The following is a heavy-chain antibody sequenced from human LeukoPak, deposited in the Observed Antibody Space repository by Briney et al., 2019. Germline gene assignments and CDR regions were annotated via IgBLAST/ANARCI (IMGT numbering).Heavy chain of an antibody. V-gene: IGHV4-59*12. Sequence: PSETLSLTCTVSGGSISSYYWSWIRQPPGKGLEWIGYIYYSGSTNYNPSLKSRVTISLDTSENQFSLKLSSVTAADTAVYYCARDYLGDLKYYDSSGYYYWGQGTLVTVSS. J-gene: IGHJ4*02. D-gene: IGHD3-22*01. CDR2: IYYSGST. CDR1: GGSISSYY. CDR3: ARDYLGDLKYYDSSGYYY.